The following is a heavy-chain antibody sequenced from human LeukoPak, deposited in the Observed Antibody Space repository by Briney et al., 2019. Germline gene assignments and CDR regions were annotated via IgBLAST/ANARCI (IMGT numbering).Heavy chain of an antibody. CDR1: GFTFSSYE. V-gene: IGHV3-48*03. D-gene: IGHD6-13*01. J-gene: IGHJ4*02. CDR2: ISASGSTR. CDR3: ARGIGSSTWPLAL. Sequence: GGSLRLSCAASGFTFSSYEMNWVRQAPGKGLEWVSYISASGSTRYYADSVKGRFTISRDIAKNSLFLQLNSLRAEDTAVYYCARGIGSSTWPLALWGQGTLVTVSS.